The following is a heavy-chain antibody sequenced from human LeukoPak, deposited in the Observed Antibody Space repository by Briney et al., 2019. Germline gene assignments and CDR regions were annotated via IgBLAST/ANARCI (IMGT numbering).Heavy chain of an antibody. CDR1: VYSISSGYY. J-gene: IGHJ4*02. V-gene: IGHV4-38-2*02. CDR2: IYHSGTA. CDR3: ARAQVGTTLHY. D-gene: IGHD1-26*01. Sequence: KPSETLSLICTVSVYSISSGYYWGWIRQPPGKGLEWIGSIYHSGTAYYNPSLKSRVTISVDTSKNQFSLKVSSVTAADTAVYYCARAQVGTTLHYWGQGTLVTVSS.